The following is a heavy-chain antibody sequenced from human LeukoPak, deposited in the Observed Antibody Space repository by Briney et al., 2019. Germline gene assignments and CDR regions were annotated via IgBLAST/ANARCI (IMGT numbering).Heavy chain of an antibody. CDR2: IIPIFGTA. CDR1: GGTFSSYA. D-gene: IGHD4-11*01. CDR3: ARDPVTHPPYYYYYGMDV. V-gene: IGHV1-69*13. J-gene: IGHJ6*02. Sequence: SVKVSCKASGGTFSSYAISWVRQAPGQGLEWMGGIIPIFGTANYAQKFQGRVTITADESTSTAYMELSSLRSEDTAVYYCARDPVTHPPYYYYYGMDVWGQGTTVTVSS.